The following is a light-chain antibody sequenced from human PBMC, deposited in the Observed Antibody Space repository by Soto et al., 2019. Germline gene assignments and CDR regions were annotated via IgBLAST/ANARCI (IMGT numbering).Light chain of an antibody. J-gene: IGKJ4*01. Sequence: EIVLTQSPDTLSVSPGERATLSCRASQSISRTLAWYQQKSGQPPRLLIYDASTRAPGFPARFSGSGSGTEFPLTISSLQSEDFSVYYCQQYNNWPLTFGGGTTVEIK. CDR2: DAS. CDR3: QQYNNWPLT. CDR1: QSISRT. V-gene: IGKV3D-15*01.